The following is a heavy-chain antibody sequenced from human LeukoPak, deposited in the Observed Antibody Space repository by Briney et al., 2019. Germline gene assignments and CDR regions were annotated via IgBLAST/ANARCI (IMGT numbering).Heavy chain of an antibody. CDR3: ATTYYYDSDYAYYFAHFDY. CDR1: GYSISSGYY. J-gene: IGHJ4*02. V-gene: IGHV4-38-2*02. Sequence: SGTLSLTCTVSGYSISSGYYWGWIRQPRGKGLEWIGSIYHSGSTYYNPSLKSRVTISVDTSKNQFSLKLSSVTAADTAVYYCATTYYYDSDYAYYFAHFDYWGQGTLVTVSS. D-gene: IGHD3-22*01. CDR2: IYHSGST.